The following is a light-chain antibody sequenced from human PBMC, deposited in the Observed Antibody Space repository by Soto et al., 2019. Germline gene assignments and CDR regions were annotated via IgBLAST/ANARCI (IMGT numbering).Light chain of an antibody. J-gene: IGLJ2*01. Sequence: QSVLTQPASVSGSPGQSITISCTGTTSDVGRYKFVPWYQHHPGKAPKLLIFEVTNRPSGVSSRFSGSKSGNTASLTISGLQTEDEATYYCGSSTDTDTPVIFGGGTKVTVL. CDR2: EVT. CDR3: GSSTDTDTPVI. V-gene: IGLV2-14*01. CDR1: TSDVGRYKF.